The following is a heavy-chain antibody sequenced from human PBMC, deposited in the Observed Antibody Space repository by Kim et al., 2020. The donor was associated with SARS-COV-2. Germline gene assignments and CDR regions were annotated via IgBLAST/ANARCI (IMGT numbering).Heavy chain of an antibody. D-gene: IGHD1-7*01. J-gene: IGHJ6*02. Sequence: KGRFNISRDNAKNSLYLQMNSLRAEDTAVYYCARDHGIGTTSSWYYGMDVWGQGTTVTVSS. CDR3: ARDHGIGTTSSWYYGMDV. V-gene: IGHV3-11*06.